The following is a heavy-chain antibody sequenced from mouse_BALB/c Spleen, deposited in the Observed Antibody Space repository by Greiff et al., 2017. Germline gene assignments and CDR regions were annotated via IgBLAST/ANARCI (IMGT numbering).Heavy chain of an antibody. V-gene: IGHV2-9*02. D-gene: IGHD2-10*02. CDR2: IWAGGST. Sequence: VRGVKSEPGLVAPSQSLSITCTVSGFSLTSYGVHWVRQPPGKGLEWLGVIWAGGSTNYNSALMSRLSISKDNSKSQVFLKMNSLQTDDTAMYYCARGKYGNAMDYWGQGTSVTVSS. CDR1: GFSLTSYG. CDR3: ARGKYGNAMDY. J-gene: IGHJ4*01.